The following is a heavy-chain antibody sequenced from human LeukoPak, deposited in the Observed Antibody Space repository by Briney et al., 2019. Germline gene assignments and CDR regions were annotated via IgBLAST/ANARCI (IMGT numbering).Heavy chain of an antibody. CDR3: ARDPYSGTYGYTYYYYMDL. Sequence: PGGTLTLSCAASGFPFSIYGMSWARQARGKGVECVAFISDDEFNKESIHHENGRFTVSRDNYQNTMYLQMNSLRAEDTAVYYCARDPYSGTYGYTYYYYMDLWGKKTTVTISS. V-gene: IGHV3-30*03. CDR1: GFPFSIYG. CDR2: ISDDEFNK. D-gene: IGHD1-26*01. J-gene: IGHJ6*03.